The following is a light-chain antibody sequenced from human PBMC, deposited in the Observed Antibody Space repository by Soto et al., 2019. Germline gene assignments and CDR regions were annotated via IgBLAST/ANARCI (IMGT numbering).Light chain of an antibody. V-gene: IGKV4-1*01. CDR3: HQYYTTPRLT. Sequence: DIVMTQSPDSLALSLGERATMNCKSSQSVLYSSDNKNYLAWYQHKPGQPPKLLIYWASTRESGVPDRFSGSGSGTDFTLTISGLQADDVGVYYCHQYYTTPRLTFGGGTRVEI. CDR2: WAS. CDR1: QSVLYSSDNKNY. J-gene: IGKJ4*01.